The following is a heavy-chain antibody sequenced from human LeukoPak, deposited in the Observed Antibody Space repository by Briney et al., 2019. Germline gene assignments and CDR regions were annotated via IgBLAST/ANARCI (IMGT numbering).Heavy chain of an antibody. CDR1: GFTVNNKY. CDR2: IYNDGRT. CDR3: AKDPYNPRSGSYSYYFDY. D-gene: IGHD1-26*01. Sequence: PGGSLRLSCAASGFTVNNKYMTWVRQAPGKGLEWVSLIYNDGRTYYADSVKGRCTISRDNLKNVLYLQMNSLKVEDTALYYCAKDPYNPRSGSYSYYFDYWGQGTLVTVSS. J-gene: IGHJ4*02. V-gene: IGHV3-53*01.